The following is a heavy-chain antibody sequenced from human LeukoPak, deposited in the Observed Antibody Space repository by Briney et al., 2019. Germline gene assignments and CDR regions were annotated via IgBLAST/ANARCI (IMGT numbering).Heavy chain of an antibody. V-gene: IGHV3-21*01. CDR1: GFTFSSYS. J-gene: IGHJ4*02. CDR2: ISSSSSYI. D-gene: IGHD6-19*01. Sequence: GGTLRLSCAASGFTFSSYSMNWDRQAQGKGLEWVSSISSSSSYIYYADSVKGRFTISRDNAKNSLYLQMNSLTAEDTAVYYCARVDSSGWYMGYWGQGTLVTVSS. CDR3: ARVDSSGWYMGY.